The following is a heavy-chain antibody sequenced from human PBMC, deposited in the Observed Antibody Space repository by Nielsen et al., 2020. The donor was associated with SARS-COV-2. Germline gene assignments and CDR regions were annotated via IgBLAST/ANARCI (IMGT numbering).Heavy chain of an antibody. D-gene: IGHD6-13*01. CDR2: IIPIFGTA. J-gene: IGHJ6*02. Sequence: SVKVSCKASGGTFSSYAISWVRQAPGQGLEWMGGIIPIFGTANYAQKFQGRVTITADESTSTAYMELSSLRSEDTAVYYCARGQQQLVPLLDYYYGMDVWGQGTTVTVSS. V-gene: IGHV1-69*13. CDR1: GGTFSSYA. CDR3: ARGQQQLVPLLDYYYGMDV.